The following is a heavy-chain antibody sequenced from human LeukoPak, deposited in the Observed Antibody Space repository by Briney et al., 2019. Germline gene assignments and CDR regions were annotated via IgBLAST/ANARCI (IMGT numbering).Heavy chain of an antibody. CDR1: GYSLSRGYY. J-gene: IGHJ4*02. V-gene: IGHV4-38-2*02. CDR3: ARAGWIITSAIDY. CDR2: VYHIGNT. D-gene: IGHD3-22*01. Sequence: TSETLSLTCSVSGYSLSRGYYWAWIRQPPGRGLEWIGTVYHIGNTYYTPSLESRAPKSVDTSTPEFSLTLKSVTAADTAVYYCARAGWIITSAIDYWGQGALVTVSS.